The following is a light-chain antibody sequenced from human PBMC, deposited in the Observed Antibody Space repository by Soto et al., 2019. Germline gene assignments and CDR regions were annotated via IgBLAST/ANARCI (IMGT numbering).Light chain of an antibody. V-gene: IGKV3-11*01. J-gene: IGKJ1*01. CDR3: QQRSNWPRT. CDR2: DAS. Sequence: EIVLTQSPATLSLSPGERATLSCRASQSVSSYLAWYQQKPGQAPRLLIYDASNRTPGIPARFSGSGSGTDFNLTISSLEPEDFAVYCCQQRSNWPRTFGQGTKVEIK. CDR1: QSVSSY.